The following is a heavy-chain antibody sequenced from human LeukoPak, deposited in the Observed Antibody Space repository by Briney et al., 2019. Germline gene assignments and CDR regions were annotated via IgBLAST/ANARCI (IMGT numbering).Heavy chain of an antibody. CDR3: ARGRGTHYYRPYYSDY. D-gene: IGHD3-22*01. J-gene: IGHJ4*02. CDR1: GYTFTSYD. V-gene: IGHV1-8*01. CDR2: MNPNSGNT. Sequence: ASVKVSCKASGYTFTSYDINWVRQATGQGLEWMGWMNPNSGNTGYAQKFQGRVTMTRNTSISTAYMELSSLRSEDTAVYYCARGRGTHYYRPYYSDYWGQGTLVTVSS.